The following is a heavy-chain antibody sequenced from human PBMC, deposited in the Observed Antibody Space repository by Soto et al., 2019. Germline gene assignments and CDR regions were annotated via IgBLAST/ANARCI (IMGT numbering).Heavy chain of an antibody. D-gene: IGHD2-21*02. CDR2: ISGSGATT. CDR1: GFTFNRYA. Sequence: PGGSLRLSCAVSGFTFNRYAMNWVRQAAGKGLEWVSGISGSGATTYYADSVKGRFTISRDNSKNTLYLQMNSLGAGDTAVYYCAKDPEVVVTAPDYWGQGTLVTVSS. CDR3: AKDPEVVVTAPDY. V-gene: IGHV3-23*01. J-gene: IGHJ4*02.